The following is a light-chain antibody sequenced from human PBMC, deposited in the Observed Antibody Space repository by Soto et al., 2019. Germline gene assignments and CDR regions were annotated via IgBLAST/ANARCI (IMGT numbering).Light chain of an antibody. CDR3: QQYGSSAWT. CDR1: QSVSSSY. J-gene: IGKJ1*01. Sequence: EIVLTQSPGTLSLSPGERATLSCRASQSVSSSYLAWYQQTPGQAPRLLIYGASSRATGIPDRFSGSGSGTDFTLTISRLEAEEVAVYYCQQYGSSAWTFGQGTKVEIK. V-gene: IGKV3-20*01. CDR2: GAS.